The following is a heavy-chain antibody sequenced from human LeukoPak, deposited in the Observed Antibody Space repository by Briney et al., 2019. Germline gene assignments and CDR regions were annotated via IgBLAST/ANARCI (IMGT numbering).Heavy chain of an antibody. CDR3: AKPTLYDILTGYYYGMDV. V-gene: IGHV3-23*01. J-gene: IGHJ6*02. D-gene: IGHD3-9*01. Sequence: GSLRPSCAASGFTFSSYAMSWVRQAPGKGLEWVSAISGSGGSTYYADSVKGRFTISRDNSKNTLYLQMNSLRAEDTAVYYCAKPTLYDILTGYYYGMDVWGQGTTVTVSS. CDR1: GFTFSSYA. CDR2: ISGSGGST.